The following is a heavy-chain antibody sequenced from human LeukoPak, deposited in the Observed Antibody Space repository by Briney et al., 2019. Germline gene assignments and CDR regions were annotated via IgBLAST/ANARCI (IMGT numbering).Heavy chain of an antibody. J-gene: IGHJ4*02. D-gene: IGHD3-10*01. V-gene: IGHV1-2*06. Sequence: ASVKVSCKASGGTFSSYAISWVRQAPGQGLEWMGRINPNSGGTNYAQKFQGRVTMTRDTSISTAYMELSRLRSDDTAVYYCARDPSRGFGELFGYWGQGTLVTVSS. CDR1: GGTFSSYA. CDR3: ARDPSRGFGELFGY. CDR2: INPNSGGT.